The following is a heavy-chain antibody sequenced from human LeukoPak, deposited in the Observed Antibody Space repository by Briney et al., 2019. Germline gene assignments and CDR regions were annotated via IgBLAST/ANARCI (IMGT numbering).Heavy chain of an antibody. CDR1: GFTFSSYW. CDR2: IKQDGSEK. J-gene: IGHJ4*02. V-gene: IGHV3-7*01. CDR3: AKDMAMYDFWSGYYHY. Sequence: QAGGSLRLSCAASGFTFSSYWMSWVRQAPGKGLEWVANIKQDGSEKYYVDSVKGRFTISRDNAKNSLYLQVNSLRAEDTAVYYCAKDMAMYDFWSGYYHYWGQGTLVTVSS. D-gene: IGHD3-3*01.